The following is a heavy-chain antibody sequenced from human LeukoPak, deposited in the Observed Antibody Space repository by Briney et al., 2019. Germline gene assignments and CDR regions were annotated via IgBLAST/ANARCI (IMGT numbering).Heavy chain of an antibody. D-gene: IGHD1-26*01. CDR1: GFTFSNYG. V-gene: IGHV3-30*18. Sequence: GGSLRLSCAASGFTFSNYGIHWVRQAPGKGLEWVAVISHDGSNKYYADSVKGRFTISRDNSKNTLYLQMSSLRAEDTAVYYCAKLENSGSPPGFDYWGQGTLVTVSS. J-gene: IGHJ4*02. CDR3: AKLENSGSPPGFDY. CDR2: ISHDGSNK.